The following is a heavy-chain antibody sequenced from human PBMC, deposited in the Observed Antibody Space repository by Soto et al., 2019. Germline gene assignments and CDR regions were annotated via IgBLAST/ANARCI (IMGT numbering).Heavy chain of an antibody. Sequence: GASVKVSCKASGGTFSSYVISWVRQAPGQGLEWMGGIIPIFGTAYYAQKFRGRVTIAAAESTSTADMELSSLRSEDTAVYFCTRVHHSSSWHFDSWGQGTLVTVSS. CDR3: TRVHHSSSWHFDS. CDR1: GGTFSSYV. V-gene: IGHV1-69*13. CDR2: IIPIFGTA. J-gene: IGHJ4*02. D-gene: IGHD6-13*01.